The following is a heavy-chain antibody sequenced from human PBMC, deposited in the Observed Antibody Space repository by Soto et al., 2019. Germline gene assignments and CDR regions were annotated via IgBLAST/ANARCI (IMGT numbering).Heavy chain of an antibody. CDR2: IYHSGST. D-gene: IGHD3-9*01. CDR1: GGSISSGGYS. V-gene: IGHV4-30-2*01. J-gene: IGHJ5*02. CDR3: ARGGAYYDILTGSNWFDP. Sequence: LSLPCAVSGGSISSGGYSWSWIRQPPGKGLEWIGYIYHSGSTYYNPSLKSRVTISVDRSKNQFSLKLSSVTAADTAVYYCARGGAYYDILTGSNWFDPWGQGTLVTVSS.